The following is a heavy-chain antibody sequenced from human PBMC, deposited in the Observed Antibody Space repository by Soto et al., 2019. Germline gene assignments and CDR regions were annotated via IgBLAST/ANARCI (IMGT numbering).Heavy chain of an antibody. CDR3: ARDATFGTKGGSFDI. CDR1: GFTFRIYS. Sequence: QVQLVESGGGVVQPGRSLRLSCAASGFTFRIYSMHWVRQSPGKGLEWVAVMWYDGTNKYYGESVKGRFTISRYNSENTLYLQMNGLRVDDTAVYYCARDATFGTKGGSFDIWGHGTLVTVSS. CDR2: MWYDGTNK. V-gene: IGHV3-33*01. J-gene: IGHJ3*02. D-gene: IGHD3-16*01.